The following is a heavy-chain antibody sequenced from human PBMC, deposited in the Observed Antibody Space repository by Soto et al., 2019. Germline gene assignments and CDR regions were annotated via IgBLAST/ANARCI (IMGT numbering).Heavy chain of an antibody. Sequence: PXQTLSLTCAISGDSVASNSAAWNLIRQSPSRGLEWLGRTYYSSKWYNDYAVSVKSRITINPDTSKNQFSLQLNSVTPEDTAVYYCARERWLAARGIDYYGMDVWGQGTTVTVSS. D-gene: IGHD6-19*01. V-gene: IGHV6-1*01. J-gene: IGHJ6*02. CDR2: TYYSSKWYN. CDR1: GDSVASNSAA. CDR3: ARERWLAARGIDYYGMDV.